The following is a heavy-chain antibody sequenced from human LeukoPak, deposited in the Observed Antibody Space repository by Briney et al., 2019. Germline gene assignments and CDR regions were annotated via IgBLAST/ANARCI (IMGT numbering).Heavy chain of an antibody. CDR3: ARPTRGGVAVVGNSVDY. Sequence: GRSLRLSCAASGFTFSSYALHWVRQGPGKGLEWVSVISYDGSGEYYADSVKGRFAISRDNSKNTLFLQMNSLRLEDTAVYYCARPTRGGVAVVGNSVDYWGQGTLVTVSS. D-gene: IGHD6-19*01. V-gene: IGHV3-30*09. CDR1: GFTFSSYA. CDR2: ISYDGSGE. J-gene: IGHJ4*02.